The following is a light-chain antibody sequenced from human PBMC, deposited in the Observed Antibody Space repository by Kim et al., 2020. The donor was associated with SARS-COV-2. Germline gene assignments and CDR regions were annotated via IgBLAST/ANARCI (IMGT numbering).Light chain of an antibody. CDR3: QSYDSSLSVWL. CDR2: GNA. CDR1: SSNIGAGYD. V-gene: IGLV1-40*01. Sequence: QSVLTQPPSVSGAPGQRVTISCTGSSSNIGAGYDVHWYQQLPGTAPKLLIYGNANRPSGVPDRFSGSKSGTSASLAITGLQAEDEAVYYCQSYDSSLSVWLFRGGTKLTVL. J-gene: IGLJ3*02.